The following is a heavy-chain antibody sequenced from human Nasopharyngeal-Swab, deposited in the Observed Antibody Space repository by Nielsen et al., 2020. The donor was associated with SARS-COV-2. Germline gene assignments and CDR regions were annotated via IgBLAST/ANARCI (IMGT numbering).Heavy chain of an antibody. V-gene: IGHV4-34*01. D-gene: IGHD3-3*01. J-gene: IGHJ6*02. CDR2: INHSGST. Sequence: RHAPGKGLEWIGEINHSGSTNYNPSLKSRVTISVDTSKNQFSLKLSSVTAADTAVYYCARGSDYDFWSGYYYGMDVWGQGTTVTVSS. CDR3: ARGSDYDFWSGYYYGMDV.